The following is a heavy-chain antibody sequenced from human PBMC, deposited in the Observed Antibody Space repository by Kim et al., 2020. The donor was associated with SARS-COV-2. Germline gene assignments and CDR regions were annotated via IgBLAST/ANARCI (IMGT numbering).Heavy chain of an antibody. J-gene: IGHJ4*02. CDR3: AKDSLASYCSSTSCYAGDY. V-gene: IGHV3-23*01. Sequence: GRFTISRDHSKNTLYLQMNSLRAEDTAVYYCAKDSLASYCSSTSCYAGDYWGQGTLVTVSS. D-gene: IGHD2-2*01.